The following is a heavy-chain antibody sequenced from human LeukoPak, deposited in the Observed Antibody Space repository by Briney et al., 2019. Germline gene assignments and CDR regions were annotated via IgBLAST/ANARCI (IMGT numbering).Heavy chain of an antibody. CDR2: ISASDRRT. J-gene: IGHJ4*02. CDR1: GFTFSIYA. V-gene: IGHV3-23*01. D-gene: IGHD5-18*01. Sequence: QSGGSLRLSCAASGFTFSIYAMSWVRQAPGKGPEWVSAISASDRRTYYADSVKGRFTISRDNSKNTLYLQMNSLRAEDTAVYYCAKDRAYSFDSWGQGTLVTVSS. CDR3: AKDRAYSFDS.